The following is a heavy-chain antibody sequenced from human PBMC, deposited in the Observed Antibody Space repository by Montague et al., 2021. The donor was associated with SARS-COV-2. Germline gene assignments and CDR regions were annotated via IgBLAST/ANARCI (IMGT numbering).Heavy chain of an antibody. Sequence: SETLSLTCAVYGGSFSVHYWTWIRQPPGKGLEWIGRINQSGRTNXNPSLKSGVTISIDTSKNQFSLKMTSMTAADTGVYYCARYRRRFAEIYDTYYDYGLNVWGQGTTVTVFS. CDR3: ARYRRRFAEIYDTYYDYGLNV. J-gene: IGHJ6*01. V-gene: IGHV4-34*01. D-gene: IGHD3-10*01. CDR1: GGSFSVHY. CDR2: INQSGRT.